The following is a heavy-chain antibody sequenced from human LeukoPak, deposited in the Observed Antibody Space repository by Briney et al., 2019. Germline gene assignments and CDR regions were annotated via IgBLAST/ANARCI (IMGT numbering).Heavy chain of an antibody. Sequence: GGSLRLSCAASGFTLTGWSMNWVRQAPGKGLEWDSSISSSSSYKYYADSVKGRFTISRDNAKNSLFLQMNSLRAEDTAVYYCARGVTITEARNDYWGQGTLVTVSS. CDR3: ARGVTITEARNDY. V-gene: IGHV3-21*01. CDR1: GFTLTGWS. CDR2: ISSSSSYK. D-gene: IGHD4-17*01. J-gene: IGHJ4*02.